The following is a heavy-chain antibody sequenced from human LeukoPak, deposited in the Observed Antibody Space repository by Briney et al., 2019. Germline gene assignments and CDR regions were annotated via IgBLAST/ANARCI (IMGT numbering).Heavy chain of an antibody. Sequence: GGSLRLSCAASGFTFSSFWMSWVRQAPGKGLEWVANIKQDGSDKNYVDSVKGRFTISRDNAKNSLYLQMNSLRAEDTAVYYCAKDSDYGASKGDAFDIWGQGTMVTVSS. V-gene: IGHV3-7*03. D-gene: IGHD4-17*01. CDR3: AKDSDYGASKGDAFDI. J-gene: IGHJ3*02. CDR1: GFTFSSFW. CDR2: IKQDGSDK.